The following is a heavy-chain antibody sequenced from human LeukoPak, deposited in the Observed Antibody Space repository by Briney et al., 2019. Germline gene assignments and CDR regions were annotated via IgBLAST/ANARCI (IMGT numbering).Heavy chain of an antibody. CDR1: GGSISSYY. V-gene: IGHV4-59*01. Sequence: PSETLSLTCTVSGGSISSYYWNWVRQPPGKGLEWIGYISYSGITNYNPSLKSRVTISADTSKNQFSLKLSSVTAADTAVYYCARDPELDAFDIWGQGTMVTVS. CDR2: ISYSGIT. CDR3: ARDPELDAFDI. J-gene: IGHJ3*02. D-gene: IGHD1-7*01.